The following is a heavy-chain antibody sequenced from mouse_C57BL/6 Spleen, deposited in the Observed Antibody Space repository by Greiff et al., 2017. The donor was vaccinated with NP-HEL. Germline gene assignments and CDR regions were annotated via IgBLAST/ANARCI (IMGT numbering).Heavy chain of an antibody. Sequence: EVKLQESGPELVKPGDSVKISCKASGYSFTGYFMNWVMQSHGKSLEWIGRINPYNGDTFYNQKFKGKATLTVDKSSSTAHMELRSLTSEDSAVYYCARPYDYPHYYAMDYWGQGTSVTVSS. CDR2: INPYNGDT. V-gene: IGHV1-20*01. CDR3: ARPYDYPHYYAMDY. CDR1: GYSFTGYF. J-gene: IGHJ4*01. D-gene: IGHD2-4*01.